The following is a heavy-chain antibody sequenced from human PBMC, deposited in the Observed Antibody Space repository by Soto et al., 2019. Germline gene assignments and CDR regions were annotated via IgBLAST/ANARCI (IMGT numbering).Heavy chain of an antibody. CDR2: IFHSGST. J-gene: IGHJ5*02. V-gene: IGHV4-38-2*01. CDR1: GYSISSGYY. Sequence: SETLSLTCAVSGYSISSGYYWGWIRQTPGKGLEWIASIFHSGSTYYNPSLKSRVTISVDTSKHQFSLKLTSVTAADTAVYYFARGAATVTPGWCDPWGQVIMVTVSS. D-gene: IGHD4-17*01. CDR3: ARGAATVTPGWCDP.